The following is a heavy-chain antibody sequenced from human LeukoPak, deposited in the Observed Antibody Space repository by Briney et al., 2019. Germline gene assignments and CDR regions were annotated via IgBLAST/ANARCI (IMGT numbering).Heavy chain of an antibody. CDR2: ISSSSSYI. D-gene: IGHD1-26*01. CDR3: ARGVGARANWFDP. V-gene: IGHV3-21*01. CDR1: GFTLSSYS. J-gene: IGHJ5*02. Sequence: PGGSLRLSCAASGFTLSSYSMNWVRQAPGKGLEWVSFISSSSSYIHYVDSVKGRFTISRDNAKNSLYLQMNSLRAEDTAVYYCARGVGARANWFDPWGQGTLVTVSS.